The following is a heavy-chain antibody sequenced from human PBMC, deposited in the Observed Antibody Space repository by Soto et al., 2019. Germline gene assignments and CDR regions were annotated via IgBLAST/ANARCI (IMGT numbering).Heavy chain of an antibody. J-gene: IGHJ4*02. CDR2: ISSSSSDI. CDR3: ARVGTYSGGYWFDY. V-gene: IGHV3-21*01. Sequence: EVQLVESGGGLVKPGGSLRLSCAATGFIFSSYSMIWVRQTPGKGLEWVSSISSSSSDIDYADSVKGRFNISRDNAKNSLYLQMNSLRAEDTAVYYCARVGTYSGGYWFDYWGQGTLVTVSS. CDR1: GFIFSSYS. D-gene: IGHD2-21*01.